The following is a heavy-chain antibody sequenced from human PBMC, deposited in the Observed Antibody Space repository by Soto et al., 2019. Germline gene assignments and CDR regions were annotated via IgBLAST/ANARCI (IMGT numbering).Heavy chain of an antibody. CDR1: GGSISSSSYY. J-gene: IGHJ6*02. CDR2: IYYSGST. CDR3: AGGRGDYYYGMDV. V-gene: IGHV4-39*01. D-gene: IGHD3-16*01. Sequence: QLQLQESGPGLVKPSETLSLTCTVSGGSISSSSYYWGWIRQPPGKGLEWIGSIYYSGSTYYNPALESRVTISLDTSTNQFSLKLSSVTAAYTAVYYCAGGRGDYYYGMDVWGQGTTVTVSS.